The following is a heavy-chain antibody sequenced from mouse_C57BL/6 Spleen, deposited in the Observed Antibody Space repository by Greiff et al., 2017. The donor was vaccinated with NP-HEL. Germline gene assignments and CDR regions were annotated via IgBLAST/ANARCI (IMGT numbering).Heavy chain of an antibody. J-gene: IGHJ2*01. CDR2: ISSGSSTI. CDR1: GFTFSDYG. CDR3: ARTYGSSYDYFDY. V-gene: IGHV5-17*01. D-gene: IGHD1-1*01. Sequence: EVHLVESGGGLVKPGGSLKLSCAASGFTFSDYGMHWVRQAPEKGLEWVAYISSGSSTIYYADTVKGRFTISRDNAKNTLFLQMTSLRSEDTAMYYCARTYGSSYDYFDYWGQGTTLTVSS.